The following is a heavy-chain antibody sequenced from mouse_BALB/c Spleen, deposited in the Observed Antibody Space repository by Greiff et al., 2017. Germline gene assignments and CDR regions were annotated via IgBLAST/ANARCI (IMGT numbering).Heavy chain of an antibody. CDR3: ANYDYVEDYAMDY. D-gene: IGHD2-4*01. V-gene: IGHV3-8*02. Sequence: EVQRVESGPSLVKPSQTLSLTCSVTGDSITSGYWNWIRKFPGNKLEYMGYISYSGSTYYNPSLKSRISITRDTSKNQYYLQLNSVTTEDTATYYCANYDYVEDYAMDYWGQGTSVTVSS. CDR1: GDSITSGY. J-gene: IGHJ4*01. CDR2: ISYSGST.